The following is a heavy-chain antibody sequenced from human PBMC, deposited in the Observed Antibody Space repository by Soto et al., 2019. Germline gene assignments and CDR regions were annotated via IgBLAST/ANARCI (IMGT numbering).Heavy chain of an antibody. CDR1: TFTFTSSA. CDR2: IVVGSGNT. V-gene: IGHV1-58*01. J-gene: IGHJ4*02. CDR3: ATHREGATYYFDY. Sequence: QMQLVQSGPEVKKPGTSVKVSCTASTFTFTSSAVQWVRQARGQRLEWRGWIVVGSGNTKYAQNFQERVTITRDMSAGTDYLELSSLRSEDTAVYYCATHREGATYYFDYCGQGTLLTVSS. D-gene: IGHD1-26*01.